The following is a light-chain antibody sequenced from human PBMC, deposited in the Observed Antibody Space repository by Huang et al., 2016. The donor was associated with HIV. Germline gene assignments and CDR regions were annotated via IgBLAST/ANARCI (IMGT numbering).Light chain of an antibody. CDR2: GAS. V-gene: IGKV3-20*01. CDR3: QQYVSAPLT. J-gene: IGKJ4*01. Sequence: EIVLTQSPGTLSLSPGERAALSCRASLNITSNFLAWYQQKPGQAPRLLIYGASSRASGIPDRFVGSGSGTHFTLTIARLGPEDSAVYYCQQYVSAPLTFGGGTGVEI. CDR1: LNITSNF.